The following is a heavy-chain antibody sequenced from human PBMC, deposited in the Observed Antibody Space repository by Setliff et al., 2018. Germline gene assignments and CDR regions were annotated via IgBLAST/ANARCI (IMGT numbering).Heavy chain of an antibody. CDR2: IFYDGNS. J-gene: IGHJ5*02. Sequence: PSETLSLTCSASGGPISSSSYYGVWIRQPPGKGLEGIGAIFYDGNSYYNPSLKGRVTMSVDTSKNVFSLKLRSVTAAATSVYYCARQMSPPGMARARGFNWFDPWGQGTLVTVSS. D-gene: IGHD3-10*01. V-gene: IGHV4-39*01. CDR3: ARQMSPPGMARARGFNWFDP. CDR1: GGPISSSSYY.